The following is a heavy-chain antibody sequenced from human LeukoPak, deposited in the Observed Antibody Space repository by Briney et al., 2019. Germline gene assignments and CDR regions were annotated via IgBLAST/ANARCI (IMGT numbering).Heavy chain of an antibody. V-gene: IGHV1-18*01. CDR3: ARALDTPTNDY. J-gene: IGHJ4*02. D-gene: IGHD5-18*01. CDR1: GYTFTSYG. CDR2: ISVYNGNT. Sequence: ASVKVSCKASGYTFTSYGISWVRQAPVQGLEWMGWISVYNGNTLYAQSLQGRVTMTTDTSTDTAYMELRSLRSDDTAVYYCARALDTPTNDYWGQGTLVTVSS.